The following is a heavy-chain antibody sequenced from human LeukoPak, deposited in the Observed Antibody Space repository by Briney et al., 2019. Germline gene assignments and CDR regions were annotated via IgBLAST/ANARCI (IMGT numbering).Heavy chain of an antibody. CDR3: AKGIYSSGWSYFDY. CDR1: GFTFRNYW. D-gene: IGHD6-19*01. V-gene: IGHV3-23*01. J-gene: IGHJ4*01. Sequence: PGGSLRLSCAASGFTFRNYWMSWVRQAPGKGLEWVSTLSGSGITTYYADSVKGRFTISRDNSKNTLYLQMNSLRAEDTAVYYCAKGIYSSGWSYFDYWGHGTLVTVSS. CDR2: LSGSGITT.